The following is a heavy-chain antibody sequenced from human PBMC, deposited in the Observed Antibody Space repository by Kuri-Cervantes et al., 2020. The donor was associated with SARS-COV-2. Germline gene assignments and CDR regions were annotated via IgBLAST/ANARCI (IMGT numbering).Heavy chain of an antibody. D-gene: IGHD3-10*01. CDR2: IYYSGST. V-gene: IGHV4-34*01. Sequence: ESLKISCAVYGGSFSGYYWCWIRQPRGKGLELIGSIYYSGSTNYNPSLKSRVTISVDTSKNQFSLKLSSVTAADTAVYYYARAGSLLWFGELLSLFDYWGQGTLVTVSS. CDR3: ARAGSLLWFGELLSLFDY. CDR1: GGSFSGYY. J-gene: IGHJ4*02.